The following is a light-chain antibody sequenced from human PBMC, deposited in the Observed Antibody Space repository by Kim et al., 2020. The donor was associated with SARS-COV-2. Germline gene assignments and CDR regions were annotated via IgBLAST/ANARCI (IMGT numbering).Light chain of an antibody. V-gene: IGLV9-49*03. CDR1: SGYRNYN. CDR3: GADHGSGDHFMYV. J-gene: IGLJ1*01. CDR2: VGTGGIVG. Sequence: GTLSSGYRNYNVDWYQQGPGGGPRFVMRVGTGGIVGSKGAGIPDRFSVLGSGLSRNLTIKNIQEEDESDYHCGADHGSGDHFMYVFGTGTKVTVL.